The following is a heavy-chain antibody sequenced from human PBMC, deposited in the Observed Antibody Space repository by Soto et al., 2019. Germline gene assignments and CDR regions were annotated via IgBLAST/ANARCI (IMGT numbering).Heavy chain of an antibody. D-gene: IGHD1-1*01. V-gene: IGHV1-46*02. CDR3: ARDRGGTDWENEAWEI. CDR2: FNPSDGDT. Sequence: QVNLVQSGAEVKKPGASVKLSCQSSGYSLNNYYMHWVRQPPGQGLAWLGMFNPSDGDTRYAQQFQGRVTVTGDTSTSTVYMELRSVRYEDTAVYFCARDRGGTDWENEAWEIWGQGTMVTVSS. J-gene: IGHJ3*02. CDR1: GYSLNNYY.